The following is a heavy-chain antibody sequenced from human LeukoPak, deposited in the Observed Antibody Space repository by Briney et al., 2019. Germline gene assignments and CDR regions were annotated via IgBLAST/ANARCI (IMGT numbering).Heavy chain of an antibody. CDR3: AKGWDADTAIDS. V-gene: IGHV3-30*02. Sequence: GGSLRLSCAASGFTFNSYGMHWVRRAPGKGLEWVTFIRYDGSNKYYADSVKGRFTISRDNSKNTLYLQMNSLRAEDTAVYYCAKGWDADTAIDSWGQGTLVTVSS. CDR1: GFTFNSYG. D-gene: IGHD5-18*01. CDR2: IRYDGSNK. J-gene: IGHJ4*02.